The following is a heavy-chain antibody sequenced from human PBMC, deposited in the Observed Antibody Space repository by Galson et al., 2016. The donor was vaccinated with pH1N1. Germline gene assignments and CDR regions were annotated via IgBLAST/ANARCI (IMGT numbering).Heavy chain of an antibody. J-gene: IGHJ4*02. D-gene: IGHD1-26*01. Sequence: SVKVSCKASGYTFTRYYFHWVRQAPGQGLEWMGVIDPSDGGTTYAQKFQARVTMTRDTSTSTVYVEVYSLKSEDTAAYYCTRDLGRLRDYWGQGTLVTVSS. CDR3: TRDLGRLRDY. CDR2: IDPSDGGT. CDR1: GYTFTRYY. V-gene: IGHV1-46*03.